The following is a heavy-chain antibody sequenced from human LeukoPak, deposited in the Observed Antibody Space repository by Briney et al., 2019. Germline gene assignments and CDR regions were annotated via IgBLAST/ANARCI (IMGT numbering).Heavy chain of an antibody. Sequence: AGGSLRLSCAASGFTFSSYAMHWVRQAPGKGLEWVAVISYDGSNKYYADSVKGRFTISRDNSKNTLYLQMNSLRAEDTAVYYCARAEAAHYYYYYMDVWGKGTTVTVSS. CDR2: ISYDGSNK. CDR1: GFTFSSYA. V-gene: IGHV3-30-3*01. D-gene: IGHD6-13*01. J-gene: IGHJ6*03. CDR3: ARAEAAHYYYYYMDV.